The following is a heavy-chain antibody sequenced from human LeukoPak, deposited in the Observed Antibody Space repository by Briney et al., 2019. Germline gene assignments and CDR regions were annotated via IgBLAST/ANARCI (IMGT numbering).Heavy chain of an antibody. J-gene: IGHJ4*02. CDR2: IYSDGYT. CDR1: GFTFSSYA. V-gene: IGHV3-66*01. D-gene: IGHD5-12*01. Sequence: GGSLRLSCAASGFTFSSYAMSWVRQAPGKGLEWVSVIYSDGYTYYADSVKGRFTISRDNSKNTLYLQMNSLRAEDTAVYSCARVWLQSFDSWGQGTLVTVSS. CDR3: ARVWLQSFDS.